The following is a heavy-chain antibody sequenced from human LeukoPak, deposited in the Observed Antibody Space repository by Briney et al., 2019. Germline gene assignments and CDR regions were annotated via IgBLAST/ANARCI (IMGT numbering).Heavy chain of an antibody. CDR2: ININTGSP. J-gene: IGHJ6*03. CDR3: ARPGIAARRRQSYYYYYYMDV. V-gene: IGHV7-4-1*02. Sequence: ASVKVSCKASGYTFTSYAMNWVRQAPGQGLEWMGWININTGSPTYAQGFTGRFVFSLDTSVSTASLQISSLKAEDTAVYYCARPGIAARRRQSYYYYYYMDVWGKGTTVTVSS. D-gene: IGHD6-6*01. CDR1: GYTFTSYA.